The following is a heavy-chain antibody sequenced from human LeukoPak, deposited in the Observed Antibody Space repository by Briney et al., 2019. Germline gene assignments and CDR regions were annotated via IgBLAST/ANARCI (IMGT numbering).Heavy chain of an antibody. J-gene: IGHJ4*02. CDR1: GGSFSGYY. V-gene: IGHV4-34*01. Sequence: SETLSLTCAVYGGSFSGYYWSWIRQPPGKGLEWIGSIYHSGSTYYNPSLKSRVTISVDTSKNQFSLKLSSVTAADTAVYYCASSGYDFRGVWLDYWGQGTLVTVSS. D-gene: IGHD5-12*01. CDR2: IYHSGST. CDR3: ASSGYDFRGVWLDY.